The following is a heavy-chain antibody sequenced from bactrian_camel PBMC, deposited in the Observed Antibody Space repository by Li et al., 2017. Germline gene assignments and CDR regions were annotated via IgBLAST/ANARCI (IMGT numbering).Heavy chain of an antibody. CDR1: GFTFSNYE. V-gene: IGHV3-2*01. Sequence: HVQLVESGGGVVQPGGSLRTACTTSGFTFSNYEMTWVRQAPGKGLEWISGIGPNGNNAHYADSVKDRFFISRDNAKNTVYLQMNSLKSEDSGVYFCATSLVPGNLWGQGTQVTVS. CDR3: ATSLVPGNL. CDR2: IGPNGNNA. D-gene: IGHD6*01. J-gene: IGHJ4*01.